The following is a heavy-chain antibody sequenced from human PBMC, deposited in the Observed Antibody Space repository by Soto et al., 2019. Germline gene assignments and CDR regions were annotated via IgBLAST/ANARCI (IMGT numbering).Heavy chain of an antibody. D-gene: IGHD1-26*01. CDR1: GFTFSSYG. J-gene: IGHJ4*02. Sequence: SLRLSCAASGFTFSSYGMHWVRQAPGKGLEWVAVIWYDGSNKYYADSVKGRFTISRDNSKNTLYLQMNSLRAEDTAVYYCARDPSGSYLDLYYFDYWGQGTLVTVSS. CDR2: IWYDGSNK. CDR3: ARDPSGSYLDLYYFDY. V-gene: IGHV3-33*01.